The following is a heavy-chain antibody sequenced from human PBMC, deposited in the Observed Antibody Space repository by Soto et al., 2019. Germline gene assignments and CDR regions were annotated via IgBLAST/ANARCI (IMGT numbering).Heavy chain of an antibody. Sequence: GESLKISCAASGFTFSSYAMSWVRQAPGKGLEWVSAISGSGGSTYYADSVKGRFTISRDNSKNTLYLQMNSLRAEDTAVYYCAKYCSSTSCYGYYYYYYMDVWGKGTTVTVSS. V-gene: IGHV3-23*01. D-gene: IGHD2-2*01. CDR3: AKYCSSTSCYGYYYYYYMDV. CDR2: ISGSGGST. J-gene: IGHJ6*03. CDR1: GFTFSSYA.